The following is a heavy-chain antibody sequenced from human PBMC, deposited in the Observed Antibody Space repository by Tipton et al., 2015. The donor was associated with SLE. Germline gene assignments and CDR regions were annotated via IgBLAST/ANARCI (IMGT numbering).Heavy chain of an antibody. V-gene: IGHV4-39*01. Sequence: TLSLTCTVSGGSISSSSYYWGWIRQPPGKGLEWIGSIYYSGSTYYNPSLKSRVTISVDTSKNQFSLKLSSVTAADTAVYYCASAPGSDYWGQGTLVTVSS. CDR1: GGSISSSSYY. CDR2: IYYSGST. CDR3: ASAPGSDY. D-gene: IGHD3-10*01. J-gene: IGHJ4*02.